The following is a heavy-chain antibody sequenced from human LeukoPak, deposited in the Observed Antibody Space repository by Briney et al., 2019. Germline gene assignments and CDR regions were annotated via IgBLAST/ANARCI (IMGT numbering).Heavy chain of an antibody. V-gene: IGHV4-59*12. CDR2: IFYTGST. CDR1: GGSISSYY. CDR3: ARAQSGSYYY. Sequence: SETLSLTCTVSGGSISSYYWSWVRQPPGKGLEWIGYIFYTGSTKYGPSLNSRVTISVDTSKNQFFLKLSSVTAADTAVYYCARAQSGSYYYWGQGTLVTVSS. J-gene: IGHJ4*02. D-gene: IGHD1-26*01.